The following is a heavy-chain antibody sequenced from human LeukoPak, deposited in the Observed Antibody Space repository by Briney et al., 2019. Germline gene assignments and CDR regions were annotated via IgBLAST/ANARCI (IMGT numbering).Heavy chain of an antibody. CDR2: ISGSDGTS. J-gene: IGHJ4*02. CDR3: AKSLGVGGYTRYKGFDQ. CDR1: GFTFNSCA. Sequence: GGSLRLSCAASGFTFNSCAMNWVRQAPGKGLEGVSSISGSDGTSHYADFVKGRFTISRDNSKNTLYLQMNSLRAEDTAAYYCAKSLGVGGYTRYKGFDQWGQGTLVVVSS. D-gene: IGHD3-16*02. V-gene: IGHV3-23*01.